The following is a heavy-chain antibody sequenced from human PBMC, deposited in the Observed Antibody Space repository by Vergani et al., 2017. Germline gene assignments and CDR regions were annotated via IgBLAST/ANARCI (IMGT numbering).Heavy chain of an antibody. Sequence: QVQLQESGPGLVKPSQTLSLTCTVSGGSISSGGYYWSWIRQHPGKGLEWIGYIYYSGSNYYNPSLKSRVTISVDTSKNQFSLKLISVTAADTAVYYCARDVRSGWYYYYYMDVWGKGTTVTVSS. CDR1: GGSISSGGYY. V-gene: IGHV4-31*03. J-gene: IGHJ6*03. CDR3: ARDVRSGWYYYYYMDV. CDR2: IYYSGSN. D-gene: IGHD6-19*01.